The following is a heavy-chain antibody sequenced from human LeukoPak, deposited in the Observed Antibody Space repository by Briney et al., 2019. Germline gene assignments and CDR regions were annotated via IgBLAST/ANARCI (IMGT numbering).Heavy chain of an antibody. V-gene: IGHV4-59*01. CDR1: GGSISSCY. J-gene: IGHJ6*02. Sequence: SETLSLTCTVSGGSISSCYWSWIRQPLGKGLEWIGYIYYSGSTNYNPSLKSRVTISVDTSKNQFSLKLSSVTAADTAVYYCARVQAAHYYYYGMDVWGQGTTVTVSS. CDR3: ARVQAAHYYYYGMDV. D-gene: IGHD6-6*01. CDR2: IYYSGST.